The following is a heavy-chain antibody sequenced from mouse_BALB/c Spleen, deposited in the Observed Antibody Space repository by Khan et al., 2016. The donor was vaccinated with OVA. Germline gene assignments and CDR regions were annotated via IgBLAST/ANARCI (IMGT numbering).Heavy chain of an antibody. J-gene: IGHJ3*01. CDR3: ARSTYRYAFVY. D-gene: IGHD2-14*01. CDR1: GDSITTGY. Sequence: HLQESGPSLVKPSQTLSLTCSVTGDSITTGYWNWIRKFPGNKLEYMGYIIYTGYTYYNPSLKSRISITRHTSNNQYYLQLNSVTDEDTATYYCARSTYRYAFVYWGQGTLVTVSA. CDR2: IIYTGYT. V-gene: IGHV3-8*02.